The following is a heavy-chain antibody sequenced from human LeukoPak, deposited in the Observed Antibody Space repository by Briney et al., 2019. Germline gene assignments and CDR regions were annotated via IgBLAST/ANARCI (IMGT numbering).Heavy chain of an antibody. J-gene: IGHJ5*02. CDR2: IYYSGST. V-gene: IGHV4-39*01. D-gene: IGHD3-3*01. CDR3: ARGTYYDFWSGYYP. CDR1: GGSISSSSYY. Sequence: SETLSLTCTVSGGSISSSSYYWGWIRQPPGKGLEWIGSIYYSGSTYYNPSLKSRVTISVDTSKNQFSLKLSSVTAADTAVYYCARGTYYDFWSGYYPWGQGTLVTVSS.